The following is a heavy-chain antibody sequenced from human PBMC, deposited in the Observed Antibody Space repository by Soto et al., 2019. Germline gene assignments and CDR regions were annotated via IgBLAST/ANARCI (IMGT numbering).Heavy chain of an antibody. V-gene: IGHV3-33*01. D-gene: IGHD1-1*01. CDR2: IWYDGSNK. Sequence: QVQLVESGGGVVQPGRSLRLSCAASGFTFSRYGMHWVRQAPGKGLEWVAVIWYDGSNKYYADSVKGRFTISRDNSKNTLYLQMNSLRAEDTAVYYCARDGYVEPDYWGQGTLVTVSS. CDR3: ARDGYVEPDY. CDR1: GFTFSRYG. J-gene: IGHJ4*02.